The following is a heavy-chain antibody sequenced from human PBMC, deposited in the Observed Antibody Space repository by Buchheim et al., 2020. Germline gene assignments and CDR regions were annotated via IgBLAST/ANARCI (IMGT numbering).Heavy chain of an antibody. CDR3: VGGLLRSLEWLFVP. CDR1: GFTFSNHG. V-gene: IGHV3-30*03. J-gene: IGHJ5*02. Sequence: QVQLVESGGGVVQPGRSLRLSCAASGFTFSNHGMYWVSQAPGKGLQWVALISFDGTNTSYADSFMGRFTVSRDNSKNTLYLQMNSLRLEDTAVYYCVGGLLRSLEWLFVPWGQGT. CDR2: ISFDGTNT. D-gene: IGHD3-3*01.